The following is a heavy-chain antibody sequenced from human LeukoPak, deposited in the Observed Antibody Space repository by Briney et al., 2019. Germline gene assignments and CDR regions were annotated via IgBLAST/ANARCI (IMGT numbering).Heavy chain of an antibody. CDR2: IYYSGST. CDR1: GGSTSSYY. V-gene: IGHV4-59*01. CDR3: ARGPPYLLFDY. J-gene: IGHJ4*02. D-gene: IGHD2-15*01. Sequence: SETLSLTCTVSGGSTSSYYWSWIRQPPGKGLEWIGYIYYSGSTNYNPSLKSRVTISVDTSKNQFSLKLSSVTAADTAVYYCARGPPYLLFDYWGQGTLVTVSS.